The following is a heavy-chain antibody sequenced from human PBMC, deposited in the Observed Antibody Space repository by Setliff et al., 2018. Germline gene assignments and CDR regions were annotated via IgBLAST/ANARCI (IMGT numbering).Heavy chain of an antibody. D-gene: IGHD3-10*01. V-gene: IGHV1-18*01. CDR2: ISAYNGMT. CDR1: GYSFSESI. Sequence: ASVKVSCKASGYSFSESIVSWVRQAPGLGLEWMGWISAYNGMTHSAQNFQGRVTLTTDTSTNMGYLEVRGLTSDDTALYYCVRLVRYCSRTACQRTSGDEVWGQGTLVTVSS. CDR3: VRLVRYCSRTACQRTSGDEV. J-gene: IGHJ4*02.